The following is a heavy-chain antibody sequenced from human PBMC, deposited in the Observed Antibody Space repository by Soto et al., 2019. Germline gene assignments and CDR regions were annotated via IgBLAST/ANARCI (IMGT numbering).Heavy chain of an antibody. CDR3: AADQPYYDFWSGPSAGYYMDV. CDR1: GFTFTSSA. CDR2: IVVGSGNT. D-gene: IGHD3-3*01. Sequence: SVKVSCKASGFTFTSSAMQWVRQARGQRLEWIGWIVVGSGNTNYAQKFQERVTITRDMSTSTAYMELSSLRSKDTAVYYCAADQPYYDFWSGPSAGYYMDVWGKGTTVTVSS. V-gene: IGHV1-58*02. J-gene: IGHJ6*03.